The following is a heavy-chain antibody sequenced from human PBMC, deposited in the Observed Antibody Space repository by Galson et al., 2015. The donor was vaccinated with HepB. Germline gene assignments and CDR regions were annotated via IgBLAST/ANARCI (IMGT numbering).Heavy chain of an antibody. D-gene: IGHD3-10*01. J-gene: IGHJ6*02. CDR2: IVVGSGNT. Sequence: SVKVSCKASGFTFTTSAMQWVRQARGQRLEWMGWIVVGSGNTNYAQKFQERVTITRDMSTSTAYMELSSLRSEDTAVYYCAADFPQAFGDLFYYGMDVWGQGTTVTVSS. CDR1: GFTFTTSA. CDR3: AADFPQAFGDLFYYGMDV. V-gene: IGHV1-58*02.